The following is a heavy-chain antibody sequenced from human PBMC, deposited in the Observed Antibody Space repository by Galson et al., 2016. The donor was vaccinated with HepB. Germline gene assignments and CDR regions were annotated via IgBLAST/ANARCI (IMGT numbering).Heavy chain of an antibody. CDR3: TKWRGRSGGGPAGFDY. J-gene: IGHJ4*02. CDR2: ISASGGST. CDR1: GFTFTNYA. Sequence: SLRLSCAASGFTFTNYAMNWVRQAPGKGLEWVSGISASGGSTYYADSVKGRFTISRDKSKNTLYLQMNGLRAEDTALYYCTKWRGRSGGGPAGFDYWGQGTLVTVSS. V-gene: IGHV3-23*01. D-gene: IGHD2-15*01.